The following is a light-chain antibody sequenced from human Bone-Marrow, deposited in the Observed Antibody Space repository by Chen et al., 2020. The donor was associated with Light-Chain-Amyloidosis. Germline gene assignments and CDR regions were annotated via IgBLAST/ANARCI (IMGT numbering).Light chain of an antibody. CDR1: DLPSKY. CDR2: RDT. Sequence: SYELTQPPSVSVSPGRTARITCSGDDLPSKYAYWYQQKPGQAPLVVIHRDTERPSGSSERFSGSSSGTSARLTISGVQAEGVADYHCQSADSSGTYEVRFGGWTKLNVL. J-gene: IGLJ2*01. CDR3: QSADSSGTYEVR. V-gene: IGLV3-25*03.